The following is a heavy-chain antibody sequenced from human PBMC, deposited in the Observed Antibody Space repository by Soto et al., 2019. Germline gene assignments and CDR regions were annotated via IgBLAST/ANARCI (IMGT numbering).Heavy chain of an antibody. CDR3: ARVNDYIWGSYRDPYYFDY. CDR1: GYTFTGYY. V-gene: IGHV1-2*04. CDR2: INPNSGGT. J-gene: IGHJ4*02. Sequence: QVQLVQSGAEVKKPGASVKVSCKASGYTFTGYYMHWVRQAPGQGLEWMGWINPNSGGTNYAQKFQGWVTMTRDTSISTDYMELSRLRSDDTAVYYCARVNDYIWGSYRDPYYFDYWGQGTLVTVSS. D-gene: IGHD3-16*02.